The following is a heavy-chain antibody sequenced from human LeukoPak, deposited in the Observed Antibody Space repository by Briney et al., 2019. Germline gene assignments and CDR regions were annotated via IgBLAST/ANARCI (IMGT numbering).Heavy chain of an antibody. J-gene: IGHJ5*02. V-gene: IGHV4-61*02. CDR3: ARGWGSTSSNYFDP. CDR2: IYGSGST. CDR1: GGSITSGNFY. D-gene: IGHD2-2*01. Sequence: SETLSLTCTVSGGSITSGNFYWSWIRQPAGKGLEWIVRIYGSGSTNYSPSLRSRVTISIDTSKNQFSLKLNSVTAADTALYYCARGWGSTSSNYFDPWGQGTMVTVSS.